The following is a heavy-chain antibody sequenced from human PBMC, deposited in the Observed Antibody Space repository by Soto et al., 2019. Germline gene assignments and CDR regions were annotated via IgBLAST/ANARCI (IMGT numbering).Heavy chain of an antibody. V-gene: IGHV3-48*03. Sequence: GGSLRLSCAASGFSFSSYEMNWVSQAPGKGLEWVSYISGSGTSIFYADSVKGRFTISRDNAKNSLYLQMNSLRAEDTAVYYCTRGSYGAYDYWGQGTLVTVSS. D-gene: IGHD4-17*01. CDR2: ISGSGTSI. CDR1: GFSFSSYE. CDR3: TRGSYGAYDY. J-gene: IGHJ4*02.